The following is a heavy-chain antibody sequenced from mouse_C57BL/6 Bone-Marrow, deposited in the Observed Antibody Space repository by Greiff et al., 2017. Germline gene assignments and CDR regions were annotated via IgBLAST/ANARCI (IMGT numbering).Heavy chain of an antibody. Sequence: QVQLQQPGAELVKPGASVKLSCKASGYTFTSYWMHWVKQRPGQGLEWIGMIHPTDGSTNYNEKFKSKATLTVDNSSSTAYMQLSSLTSEDSAVYHCAITSAPFYYGRSYDAMVYWGQGTSVTGSS. CDR1: GYTFTSYW. CDR3: AITSAPFYYGRSYDAMVY. J-gene: IGHJ4*01. CDR2: IHPTDGST. V-gene: IGHV1-64*01. D-gene: IGHD1-1*01.